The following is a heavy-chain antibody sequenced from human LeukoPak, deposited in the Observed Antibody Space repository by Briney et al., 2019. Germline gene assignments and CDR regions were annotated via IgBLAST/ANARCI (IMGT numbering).Heavy chain of an antibody. CDR3: ASSRVVAAQLRDY. D-gene: IGHD2-15*01. CDR1: GFTFSSYS. CDR2: ISSSSSYI. J-gene: IGHJ4*02. Sequence: GGSLRLSCAASGFTFSSYSMNWVRQAPGKGLEWVSSISSSSSYIYYADSVKGRFTISRDNAKNSLYLQMNSLRAEDTAVYYCASSRVVAAQLRDYWGQGTLVTVSS. V-gene: IGHV3-21*01.